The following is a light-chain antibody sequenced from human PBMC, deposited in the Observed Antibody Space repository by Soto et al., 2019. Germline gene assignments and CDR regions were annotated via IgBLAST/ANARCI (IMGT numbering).Light chain of an antibody. CDR2: EVS. J-gene: IGLJ1*01. V-gene: IGLV2-14*01. Sequence: QSALTQPASVSGSPGQSITISSTGTSSDVGGYNYVSWYQQHPGKAPKLMIYEVSNRPSGVSNRFSGSKSGNTASLTISGLQAEDEADYYCSSYTSRSTRVFGTGTKLTVL. CDR1: SSDVGGYNY. CDR3: SSYTSRSTRV.